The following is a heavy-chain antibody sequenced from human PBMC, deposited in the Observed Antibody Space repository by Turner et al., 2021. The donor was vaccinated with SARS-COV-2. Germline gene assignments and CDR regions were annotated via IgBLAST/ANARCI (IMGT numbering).Heavy chain of an antibody. V-gene: IGHV3-53*02. Sequence: EVQLVETGGGLIQPGGSLRLSCEASGFTVSRNYMSWVRQAPGKGLEWVSVIYSGGSTYYADSVKGRFTISRDNSKNTLYLQMNSLRAEDTAVYYCARGYGSGWSYYFDYWGQGTLVTVSS. CDR2: IYSGGST. D-gene: IGHD6-19*01. CDR1: GFTVSRNY. CDR3: ARGYGSGWSYYFDY. J-gene: IGHJ4*02.